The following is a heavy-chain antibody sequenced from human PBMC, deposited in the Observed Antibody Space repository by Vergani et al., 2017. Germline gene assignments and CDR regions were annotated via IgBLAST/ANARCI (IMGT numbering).Heavy chain of an antibody. V-gene: IGHV3-15*01. Sequence: EVQLVESGGGLVKPGGSLRLSCAASGFTFSNAWMSWVRQAPGKGLEWVGRIKSKTDGGTTDYAAPVKGRFTISRDDSKNTLYLQMNSLKTEDTAVYYCTKDNVYGGNSGLDYWGQGTLVTVSS. CDR2: IKSKTDGGTT. D-gene: IGHD4-23*01. CDR3: TKDNVYGGNSGLDY. J-gene: IGHJ4*02. CDR1: GFTFSNAW.